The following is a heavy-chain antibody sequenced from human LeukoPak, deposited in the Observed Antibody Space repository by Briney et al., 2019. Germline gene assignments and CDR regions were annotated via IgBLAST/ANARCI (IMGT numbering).Heavy chain of an antibody. Sequence: GGSLRLSCAASGFTFTTYWMHWVRQAPGKGLMWVSRISTDGSSTSYADSVKGRFTISRDNAKNMLSLQMNSLRAEDTAVYYCARDFLGRGNWGQGTLVTVSP. CDR1: GFTFTTYW. CDR2: ISTDGSST. J-gene: IGHJ4*02. V-gene: IGHV3-74*01. D-gene: IGHD2/OR15-2a*01. CDR3: ARDFLGRGN.